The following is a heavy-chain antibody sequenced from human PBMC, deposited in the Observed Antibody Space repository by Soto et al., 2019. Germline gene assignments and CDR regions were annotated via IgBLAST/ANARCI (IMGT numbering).Heavy chain of an antibody. CDR1: DGAVSSDC. Sequence: PSGTVSLTGAFADGAVSSDCWSWNQQPPGKGLEWIGYIYYSGSTNYNPPLKSRVTISVDTSKNQFSLKLSSVTAAVTAVYYCVREGGSSGWNVAFDIWGQGTMVTVS. V-gene: IGHV4-59*02. CDR3: VREGGSSGWNVAFDI. J-gene: IGHJ3*02. D-gene: IGHD6-19*01. CDR2: IYYSGST.